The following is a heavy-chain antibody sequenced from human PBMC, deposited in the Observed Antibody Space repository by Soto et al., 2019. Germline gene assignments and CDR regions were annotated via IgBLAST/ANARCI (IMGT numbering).Heavy chain of an antibody. CDR2: IIPILGIA. J-gene: IGHJ4*02. Sequence: QVQLVQSGAEVKKPGSSVKVSCKASGGTFSSYTISWVRQAPGQGLEWMGRIIPILGIANYAQKFQGRVTITADKATSTADMELSSLRSEDTAVYYCARVLWGGGRYYDWGQGTLVTVSS. CDR3: ARVLWGGGRYYD. D-gene: IGHD1-26*01. CDR1: GGTFSSYT. V-gene: IGHV1-69*02.